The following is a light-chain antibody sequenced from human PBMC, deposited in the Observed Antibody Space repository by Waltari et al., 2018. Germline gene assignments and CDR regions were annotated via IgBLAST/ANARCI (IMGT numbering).Light chain of an antibody. V-gene: IGLV4-69*01. Sequence: QLVVTQSPSASASLGASVKLTCTLSSGHSSNIIAWLQQQPEKGPRYWMKVNSDGSHSRGDEIPDRFSGSSSGAERYLTSASLQAEDEADYYCQTGGHGTWVFGGGTKLTVL. CDR3: QTGGHGTWV. CDR2: VNSDGSH. J-gene: IGLJ3*02. CDR1: SGHSSNI.